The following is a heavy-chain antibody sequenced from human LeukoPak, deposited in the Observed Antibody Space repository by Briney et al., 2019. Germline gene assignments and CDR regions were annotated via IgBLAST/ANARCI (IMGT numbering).Heavy chain of an antibody. CDR2: IIPIFGIA. V-gene: IGHV1-69*01. J-gene: IGHJ4*02. Sequence: SVKVSRKASGGTFSSYAISWVRRAPGQGLEWMGGIIPIFGIANYAQKFQGRVTITADESMSTAYMELSSLRSEDTAVYYCARLGMTTVTTADYWGQGTLVTVSS. CDR1: GGTFSSYA. CDR3: ARLGMTTVTTADY. D-gene: IGHD4-17*01.